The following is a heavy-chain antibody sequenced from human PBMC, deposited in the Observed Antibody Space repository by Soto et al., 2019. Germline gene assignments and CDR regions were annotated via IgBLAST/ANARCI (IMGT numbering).Heavy chain of an antibody. Sequence: QVQLVQSGAEVKKPESSVKVSCKAPGGTFSTYAISWVRQAPGQGLEWMGGIIPMFGTANYAQRFQDRVTIAADESTNIVYIELTRLRSQDPAVYFCTSVIQLWIPRITYGYSGWCQGILVTVSS. D-gene: IGHD5-18*01. J-gene: IGHJ4*02. CDR3: TSVIQLWIPRITYGYSG. CDR2: IIPMFGTA. CDR1: GGTFSTYA. V-gene: IGHV1-69*12.